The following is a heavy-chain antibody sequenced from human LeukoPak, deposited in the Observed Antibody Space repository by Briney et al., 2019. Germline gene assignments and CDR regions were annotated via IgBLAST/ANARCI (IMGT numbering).Heavy chain of an antibody. CDR3: ARDSTRFDY. Sequence: GGSLRLSCAASGFTFSSYAMNWVRQAPGKGLEWVSAISGSGGSTYYADSVTGRFTISRDNAKNSLYLQMNSLRAEDTAVYYCARDSTRFDYWGQGTLVTVSS. CDR1: GFTFSSYA. V-gene: IGHV3-23*01. J-gene: IGHJ4*02. CDR2: ISGSGGST.